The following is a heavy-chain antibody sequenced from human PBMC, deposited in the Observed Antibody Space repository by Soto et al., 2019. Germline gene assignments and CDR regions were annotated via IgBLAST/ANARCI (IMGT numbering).Heavy chain of an antibody. CDR2: ISWNSGSI. J-gene: IGHJ4*02. V-gene: IGHV3-9*01. CDR1: GFTFDDYA. CDR3: AKDMRYFDWLSPSGPFDY. Sequence: GGSLRLSCATSGFTFDDYAMHWVRQAPGKGLEWVSGISWNSGSIGYADSVKGRFTISRDNAKNSLYLQMNSLRAEDTALYYCAKDMRYFDWLSPSGPFDYWGQGTLVTVSS. D-gene: IGHD3-9*01.